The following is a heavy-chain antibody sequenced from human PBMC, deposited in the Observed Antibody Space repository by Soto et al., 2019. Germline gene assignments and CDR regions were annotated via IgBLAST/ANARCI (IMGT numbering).Heavy chain of an antibody. Sequence: SETLSLTCSVSGYSVTSSDYYWAWIRQPPGKGLEWIGSMFYSGLTYYNPSLKSRVTLSVDTSKNQFSVRLNSVTAADTAVYYCAPLSVSLSGPYGIHVWGQGTTVTVS. CDR2: MFYSGLT. CDR3: APLSVSLSGPYGIHV. D-gene: IGHD2-15*01. V-gene: IGHV4-39*01. CDR1: GYSVTSSDYY. J-gene: IGHJ6*02.